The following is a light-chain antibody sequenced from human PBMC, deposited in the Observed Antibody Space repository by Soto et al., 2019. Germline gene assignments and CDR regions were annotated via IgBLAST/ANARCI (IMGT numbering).Light chain of an antibody. J-gene: IGKJ4*01. CDR2: AAS. V-gene: IGKV1-9*01. Sequence: TQWTQSPSFLSSSVGDRVTIACRASQDVSRSVGWYQQKPGTAPKLLISAASTLNSGVPSRFSGSGSGTDFTLTISSLQPEDFATYYCQQLWTYPLTFGGGTKVDIK. CDR3: QQLWTYPLT. CDR1: QDVSRS.